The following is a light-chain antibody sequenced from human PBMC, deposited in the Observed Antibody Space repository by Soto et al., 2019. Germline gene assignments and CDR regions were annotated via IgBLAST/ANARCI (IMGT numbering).Light chain of an antibody. V-gene: IGKV3-15*01. CDR1: QSVRSSF. J-gene: IGKJ4*01. CDR3: RQYSNWPLT. CDR2: GAS. Sequence: EIVMTQSPATLSVSPGERATLSCRASQSVRSSFLAWYQQKPGQAPSLLINGASTRATGIPARFSGSGSGTEFTLTINSLQSEDFAVYYCRQYSNWPLTFGGGTKVDIK.